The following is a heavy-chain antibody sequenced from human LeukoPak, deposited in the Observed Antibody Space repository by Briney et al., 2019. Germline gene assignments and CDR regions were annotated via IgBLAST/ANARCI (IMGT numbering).Heavy chain of an antibody. CDR1: GYTFTSYD. CDR2: MNPNSGNT. J-gene: IGHJ5*02. V-gene: IGHV1-8*03. CDR3: ARGPTYYDFWSGYYP. Sequence: GASVKASCKASGYTFTSYDINWVRQATGQGLEWMGWMNPNSGNTGYAQKFQGRVTITRNTSISTAYMELSSLRSEDTAVYYCARGPTYYDFWSGYYPWGQGTLVTVSS. D-gene: IGHD3-3*01.